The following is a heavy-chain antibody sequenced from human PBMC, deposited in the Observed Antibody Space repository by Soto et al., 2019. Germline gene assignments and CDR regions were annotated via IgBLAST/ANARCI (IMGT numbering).Heavy chain of an antibody. CDR1: GGSISSGDYY. CDR3: AKLISPGTVTTGDAFDI. D-gene: IGHD4-17*01. Sequence: QVQLQESGPGLVKPSQTLSLTCTVSGGSISSGDYYWSWIRQPPGKGLEWIGYIYYSRSTYYNPSLKSRVTISVDTSKMQFSLKLRSVTAADTAVYYCAKLISPGTVTTGDAFDIWGQGIMVTVSS. CDR2: IYYSRST. J-gene: IGHJ3*02. V-gene: IGHV4-30-4*01.